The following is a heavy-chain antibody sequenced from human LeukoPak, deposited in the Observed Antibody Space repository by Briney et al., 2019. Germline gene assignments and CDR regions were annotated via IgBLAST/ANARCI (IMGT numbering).Heavy chain of an antibody. V-gene: IGHV4-34*01. D-gene: IGHD5-24*01. CDR2: INHSGST. Sequence: PSETLSLTCAVYGGSFSGYYWSWIRQPPGKGLGWIGEINHSGSTNYNPSLKSRVTISVDTSKNQFSLKLSSVTAADTAVYYCARLQGTYYYYMDVWGKGTTVTVSS. CDR3: ARLQGTYYYYMDV. J-gene: IGHJ6*03. CDR1: GGSFSGYY.